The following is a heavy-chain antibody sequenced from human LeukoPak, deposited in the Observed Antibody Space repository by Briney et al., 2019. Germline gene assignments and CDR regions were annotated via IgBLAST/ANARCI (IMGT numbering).Heavy chain of an antibody. CDR2: IIPIFGNA. D-gene: IGHD6-13*01. CDR1: ARTFTSYA. CDR3: ARGSEEYSSSWYNYYYYYMDV. V-gene: IGHV1-69*05. J-gene: IGHJ6*03. Sequence: ASVKVSCKASARTFTSYAISWVRQAPGQGLDWMGRIIPIFGNANNGKKIQGRVTITRDESTTTDYMEMSSLRYEDTAVYYCARGSEEYSSSWYNYYYYYMDVWGKGTTVTVSS.